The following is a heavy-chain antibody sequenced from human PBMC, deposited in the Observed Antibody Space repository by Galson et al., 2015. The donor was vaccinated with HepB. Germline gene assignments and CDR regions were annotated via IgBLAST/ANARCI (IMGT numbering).Heavy chain of an antibody. J-gene: IGHJ4*02. Sequence: SLRLSCAASGFTFSSYGMHWVRQAPGKGLEWVTIISYDGSNKYYADSVKGRFTISRDNSKNTLYLQMNSLRAEDTAVYYCAKDPFRGYKRWNYFDYWGQGTLVTVSS. V-gene: IGHV3-30*18. CDR3: AKDPFRGYKRWNYFDY. CDR1: GFTFSSYG. CDR2: ISYDGSNK. D-gene: IGHD5-18*01.